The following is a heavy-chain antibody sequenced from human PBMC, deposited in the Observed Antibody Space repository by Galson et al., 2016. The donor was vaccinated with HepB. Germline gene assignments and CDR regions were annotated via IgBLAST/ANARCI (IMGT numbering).Heavy chain of an antibody. J-gene: IGHJ3*01. V-gene: IGHV3-48*02. D-gene: IGHD3-16*01. CDR3: ARDVMGTWRYGFDL. CDR2: ISGSGTNI. Sequence: SLRLSCAASGFTFSPYNMNWVRQTPGKGLEWVSFISGSGTNIHYADSVKGRFIISRANAENTIFLQMNSLRDEDTAVYYCARDVMGTWRYGFDLWGQGTMVTVSS. CDR1: GFTFSPYN.